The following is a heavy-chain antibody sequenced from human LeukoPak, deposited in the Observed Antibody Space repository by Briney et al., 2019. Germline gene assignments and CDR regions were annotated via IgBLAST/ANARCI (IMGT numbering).Heavy chain of an antibody. Sequence: GESLRISCKGSGYNFTSYWISWVRQMPGKGLEWMGRIDPSDSYTNYSPSFQGHVTISADKSISTAYLQWSSLKASDTAMYYCARHRHYYDSSGYDCDYWGQGTLVTVSS. V-gene: IGHV5-10-1*01. D-gene: IGHD3-22*01. J-gene: IGHJ4*02. CDR3: ARHRHYYDSSGYDCDY. CDR2: IDPSDSYT. CDR1: GYNFTSYW.